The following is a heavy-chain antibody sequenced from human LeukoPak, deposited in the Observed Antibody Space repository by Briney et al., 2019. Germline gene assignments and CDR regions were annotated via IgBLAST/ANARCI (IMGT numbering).Heavy chain of an antibody. CDR1: GGSISSGGYS. CDR3: ARAAYCGGDCLADAFDI. Sequence: ASETLYLTCAVSGGSISSGGYSWSWIRQPPGKGLEWIGYIYHSGSIYYNPSLKSRVTISVDRSKNQFSLKLSSVTAADTAVYYCARAAYCGGDCLADAFDIWGQGTMVTVSS. CDR2: IYHSGSI. V-gene: IGHV4-30-2*01. D-gene: IGHD2-21*02. J-gene: IGHJ3*02.